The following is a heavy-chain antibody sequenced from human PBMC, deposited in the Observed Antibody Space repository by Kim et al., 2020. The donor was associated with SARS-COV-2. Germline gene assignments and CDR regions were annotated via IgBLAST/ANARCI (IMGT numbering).Heavy chain of an antibody. J-gene: IGHJ4*02. V-gene: IGHV3-9*01. D-gene: IGHD6-13*01. CDR3: AKVIYSSSWYDIILDY. Sequence: SVKGRFTISRDNAKNSLYLQMNSLRAEDTALYYCAKVIYSSSWYDIILDYWGQGTLVTVSS.